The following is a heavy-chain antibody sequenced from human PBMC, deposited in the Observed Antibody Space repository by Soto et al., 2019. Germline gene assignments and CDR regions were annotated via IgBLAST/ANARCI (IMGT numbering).Heavy chain of an antibody. CDR2: ISSSSSYI. D-gene: IGHD2-2*01. CDR3: ARDACSTSCYVPYYYYYGMDV. V-gene: IGHV3-21*01. CDR1: GFTFSSYS. J-gene: IGHJ6*02. Sequence: EVQLVESGGGLVKPGGSLRLSCAASGFTFSSYSMNWVRQAPGEGLEWVSSISSSSSYIYYADSVKGRFTISRDNAKNSLYLQMNSLRAEDTAVYYCARDACSTSCYVPYYYYYGMDVWGQGTTVTVSS.